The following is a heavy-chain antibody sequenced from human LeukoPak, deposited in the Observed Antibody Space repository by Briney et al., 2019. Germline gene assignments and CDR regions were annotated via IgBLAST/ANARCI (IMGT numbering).Heavy chain of an antibody. CDR2: ISGRGGGT. CDR1: GLTFSSFA. CDR3: AKGVDRGYSYGNLYFDL. D-gene: IGHD5-18*01. V-gene: IGHV3-23*01. Sequence: GGSLTLSWAPSGLTFSSFAVSWVRHAPGRGREWVSAISGRGGGTFYGDSVEGRFTISRHHSENTLYVQVNSLRAEDTAVYYCAKGVDRGYSYGNLYFDLWGRGTLVTVSS. J-gene: IGHJ2*01.